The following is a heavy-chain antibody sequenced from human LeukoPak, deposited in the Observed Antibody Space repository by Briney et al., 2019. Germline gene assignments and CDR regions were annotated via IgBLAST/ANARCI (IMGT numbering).Heavy chain of an antibody. CDR3: AREKVRGVIQY. CDR2: ISSSSSYI. V-gene: IGHV3-21*01. J-gene: IGHJ4*02. CDR1: GFTFSSYS. Sequence: GGSLRLSCAASGFTFSSYSMNWVRRAPGKGLEWVSSISSSSSYIYYADSVKGRFTISRDNAKNSLYLQMNSLRAEDTAVYYCAREKVRGVIQYWGQGTLVTVSS. D-gene: IGHD3-10*01.